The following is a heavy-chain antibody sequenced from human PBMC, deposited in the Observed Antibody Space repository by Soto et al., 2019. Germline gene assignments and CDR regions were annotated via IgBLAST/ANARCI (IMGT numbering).Heavy chain of an antibody. V-gene: IGHV3-74*01. CDR1: GFTCSSYW. Sequence: GVSLRLSSAASGFTCSSYWMHWVRQAPGKGLVWVSRINSDGSSTSYADSVEGRFTISRDDSKNTAYLQMSSLKTEDTAVYYCFARSYSTSFDCWGQGTLVTVSS. J-gene: IGHJ5*01. CDR3: FARSYSTSFDC. CDR2: INSDGSST. D-gene: IGHD3-10*01.